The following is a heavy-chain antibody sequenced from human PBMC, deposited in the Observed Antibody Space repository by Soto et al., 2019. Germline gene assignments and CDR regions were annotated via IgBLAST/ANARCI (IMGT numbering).Heavy chain of an antibody. V-gene: IGHV3-21*01. J-gene: IGHJ4*02. CDR1: GFTFSSYS. CDR2: ISSSSSYI. D-gene: IGHD3-3*01. CDR3: ASSVLEWLPDTDY. Sequence: GGSLRLSCAASGFTFSSYSMNWVRQAPGKGLEWVSSISSSSSYIYYADSVKGRFTISRDNAKNSLYLQMNSLRAEDTAVYYCASSVLEWLPDTDYWGQGTLVTVSS.